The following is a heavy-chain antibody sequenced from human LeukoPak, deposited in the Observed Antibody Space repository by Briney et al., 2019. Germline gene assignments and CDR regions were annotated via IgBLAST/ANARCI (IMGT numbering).Heavy chain of an antibody. CDR3: ASGGSYYEITY. Sequence: SETLSLTCTVSGGTISSYYRSWIRQPAGKGLEWIGRIYTSGSTNYYPYLMSRVTMSVDTSKNQFSLKLSSVTAAATAVYYCASGGSYYEITYSGEGTLVTVS. CDR2: IYTSGST. CDR1: GGTISSYY. V-gene: IGHV4-4*07. D-gene: IGHD1-26*01. J-gene: IGHJ4*02.